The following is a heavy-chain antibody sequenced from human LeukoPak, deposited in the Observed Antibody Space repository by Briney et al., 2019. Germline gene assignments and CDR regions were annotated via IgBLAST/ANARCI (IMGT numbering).Heavy chain of an antibody. D-gene: IGHD1-26*01. Sequence: VAAVNVSCKASGYTFTSYDINWVRQATGQGLEWMGWMNPNRGNTGYAQKFQGRGTMTRNTSISTAYMELSSLRSEDTAVYYCASRVGATGSIDYWGQGTLVTVSS. CDR1: GYTFTSYD. CDR2: MNPNRGNT. CDR3: ASRVGATGSIDY. V-gene: IGHV1-8*01. J-gene: IGHJ4*02.